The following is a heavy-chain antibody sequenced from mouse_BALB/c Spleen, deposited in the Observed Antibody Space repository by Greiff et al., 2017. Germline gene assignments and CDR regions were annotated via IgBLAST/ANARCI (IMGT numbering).Heavy chain of an antibody. CDR2: IYPGDGST. CDR3: ARAYYDYDVDY. Sequence: QVHVKQSGPELVKPGASVKMSCKASGYTFTSYYIHWVKQRPGQGLEWIGWIYPGDGSTKYNEKFKGKTTLTADKSSSTAYMLLSSLTSEDSAIYFCARAYYDYDVDYWGQGTTLTVSS. D-gene: IGHD2-4*01. V-gene: IGHV1S56*01. J-gene: IGHJ2*01. CDR1: GYTFTSYY.